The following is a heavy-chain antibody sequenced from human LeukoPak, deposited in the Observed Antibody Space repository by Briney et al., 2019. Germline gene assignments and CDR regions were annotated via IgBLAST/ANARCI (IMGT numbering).Heavy chain of an antibody. V-gene: IGHV4-4*07. CDR2: INTSGST. CDR1: GDSISTYY. Sequence: SETLSLTCTGSGDSISTYYWSWIRQPAGKGLEWIGRINTSGSTNYSPSLKSRVTMSVDTSKNQFSLKLSSVTAADTAVYYCARQSDKAAGGTFAFDYWGQGALVTVS. CDR3: ARQSDKAAGGTFAFDY. D-gene: IGHD6-13*01. J-gene: IGHJ4*02.